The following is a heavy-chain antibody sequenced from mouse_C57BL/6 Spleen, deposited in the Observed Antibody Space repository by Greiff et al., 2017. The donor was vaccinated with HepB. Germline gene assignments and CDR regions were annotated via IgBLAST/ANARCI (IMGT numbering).Heavy chain of an antibody. CDR1: GYTFTDYN. CDR3: ACRGAWFAY. CDR2: INPNNGGT. V-gene: IGHV1-18*01. Sequence: EVKLVESGPELVKPGASVKIPCKASGYTFTDYNMDWVKQSHGKSLEWIGDINPNNGGTIYNQKFKGKATLTVDKSSSTAYMELRSLTSEDTAVYYCACRGAWFAYWGQGTLVTVSA. J-gene: IGHJ3*01. D-gene: IGHD6-1*01.